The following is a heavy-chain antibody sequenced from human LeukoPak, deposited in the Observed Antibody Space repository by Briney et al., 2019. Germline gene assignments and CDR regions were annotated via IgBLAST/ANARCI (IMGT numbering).Heavy chain of an antibody. CDR2: INPNSGDT. D-gene: IGHD5-12*01. J-gene: IGHJ3*02. Sequence: ASVKVSYKASGYTFTGYYIHWVRQAPGQGLEWMGWINPNSGDTYYALKFQGRGTMTRDTSISTAYMQMSSLRSDDTAVYYCARGGLIVTTIFSAFDIWGQGTMVTVSS. CDR1: GYTFTGYY. V-gene: IGHV1-2*02. CDR3: ARGGLIVTTIFSAFDI.